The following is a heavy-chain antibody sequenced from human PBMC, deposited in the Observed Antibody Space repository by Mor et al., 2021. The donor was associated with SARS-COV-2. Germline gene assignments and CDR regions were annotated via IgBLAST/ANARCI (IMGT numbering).Heavy chain of an antibody. D-gene: IGHD6-19*01. V-gene: IGHV3-48*03. CDR2: ISGSGITI. Sequence: YISGSGITIHDGDSVKGRFTISRDNAKNSLYLQMNSLRAEDTAVYYCARVSSAWNGMDVWGQGTTVTVSS. J-gene: IGHJ6*02. CDR3: ARVSSAWNGMDV.